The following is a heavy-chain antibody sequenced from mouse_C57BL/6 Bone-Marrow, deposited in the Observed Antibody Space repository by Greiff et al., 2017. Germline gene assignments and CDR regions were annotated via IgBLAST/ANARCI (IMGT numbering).Heavy chain of an antibody. J-gene: IGHJ2*01. CDR2: IDPENGDT. Sequence: EVKLMESGAELVRPGASVKLSCTASGFNIKDDYMHWVKQRPEQGLEWIGWIDPENGDTEYASKFQGKATITADTASNTAYLQLIRLTSEDTAVYYCTTAVDYWGQGTTLTVSS. CDR3: TTAVDY. CDR1: GFNIKDDY. V-gene: IGHV14-4*01.